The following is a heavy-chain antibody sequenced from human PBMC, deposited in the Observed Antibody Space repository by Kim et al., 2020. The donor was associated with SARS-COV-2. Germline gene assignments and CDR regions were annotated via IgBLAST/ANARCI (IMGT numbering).Heavy chain of an antibody. CDR3: ARGPPRGYCSSGRCSIWLDP. D-gene: IGHD2-15*01. CDR2: IHHIGST. CDR1: RDSVSSSNW. Sequence: SETLSLTCAVSRDSVSSSNWWNWVRQPPGKGLEWIGEIHHIGSTNYNPSLKSRVSMSLDMSKNQFSLKMTSVTAADTAVYYCARGPPRGYCSSGRCSIWLDPGGQGALFTVSS. V-gene: IGHV4-4*02. J-gene: IGHJ5*02.